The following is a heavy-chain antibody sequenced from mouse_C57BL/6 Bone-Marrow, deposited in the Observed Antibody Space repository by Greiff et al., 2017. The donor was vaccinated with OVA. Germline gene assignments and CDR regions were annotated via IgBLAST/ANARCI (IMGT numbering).Heavy chain of an antibody. D-gene: IGHD2-4*01. Sequence: EVKLMESGGGLVKPGGSLKLSCAASGFTFSSYAMSWVRQTPEKRLEWVATISDGGSYTYYPDNVKGRFTITRDHSKNNLYLQMSHLKSEDTAMYYCARDQGRDDYDEGTLDYYAMDDWGQGTSVTVSS. CDR1: GFTFSSYA. V-gene: IGHV5-4*01. CDR3: ARDQGRDDYDEGTLDYYAMDD. CDR2: ISDGGSYT. J-gene: IGHJ4*01.